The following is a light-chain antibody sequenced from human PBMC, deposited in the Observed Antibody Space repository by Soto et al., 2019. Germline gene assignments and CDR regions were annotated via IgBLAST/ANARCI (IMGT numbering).Light chain of an antibody. CDR3: SAYTRSSTLG. Sequence: QSALTQPASVSGSPGQSITISCTGTTSDVGGYNYVSWYQQHPGKAPKLMIYEVSNRPSGVSNRFSGSKSGNTASLSISGRQAEHEAGYYCSAYTRSSTLGFGTGTKLTLL. V-gene: IGLV2-14*01. J-gene: IGLJ1*01. CDR1: TSDVGGYNY. CDR2: EVS.